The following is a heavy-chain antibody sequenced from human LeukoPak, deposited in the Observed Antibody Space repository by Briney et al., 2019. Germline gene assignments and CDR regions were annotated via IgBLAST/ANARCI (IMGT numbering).Heavy chain of an antibody. V-gene: IGHV1-18*01. J-gene: IGHJ5*02. CDR1: GYTFTSYG. D-gene: IGHD2-15*01. CDR3: ARDHLTVVARPKWFDP. CDR2: ISAYNGNT. Sequence: ASVKVSCKASGYTFTSYGISWVRQAPGQGLEWMGWISAYNGNTNYAQKLQGRVTMTTDTSTSTAYVELRSLRSDDTAVYYCARDHLTVVARPKWFDPWGQGTLVTVSS.